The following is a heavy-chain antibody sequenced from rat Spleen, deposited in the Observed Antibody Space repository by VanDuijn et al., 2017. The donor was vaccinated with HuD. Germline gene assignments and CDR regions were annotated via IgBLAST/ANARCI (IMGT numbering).Heavy chain of an antibody. CDR3: ARRHYGYTDYFDY. CDR2: ISSDGGRN. V-gene: IGHV5-29*01. Sequence: EVQLVESGGGLVQPGRSLKLSCAASGFTFSNYGLAWVRQAPKKGLEWVATISSDGGRNFYRDSVKGRFTISRDNAKSTLYLQMDSLRSEDTATYYCARRHYGYTDYFDYWGQGVMVTVSS. CDR1: GFTFSNYG. J-gene: IGHJ2*01. D-gene: IGHD1-6*01.